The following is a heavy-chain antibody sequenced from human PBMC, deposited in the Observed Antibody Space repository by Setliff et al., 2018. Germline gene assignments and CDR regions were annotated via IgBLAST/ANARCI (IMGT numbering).Heavy chain of an antibody. CDR2: LSPGDSDT. D-gene: IGHD6-13*01. V-gene: IGHV5-51*01. Sequence: LKISCQGFRYDFNTHWIAWVRPLPGRGLEWRGILSPGDSDTRYSPSFQGQVTISADKSISTAYLQWSSLKASDTAMYYCARTYRLAAPSHFDYWGQGTLVTVSS. CDR1: RYDFNTHW. J-gene: IGHJ4*02. CDR3: ARTYRLAAPSHFDY.